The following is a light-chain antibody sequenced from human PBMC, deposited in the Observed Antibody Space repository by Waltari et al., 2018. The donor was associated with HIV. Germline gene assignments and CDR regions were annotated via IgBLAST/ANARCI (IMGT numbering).Light chain of an antibody. V-gene: IGLV2-14*01. Sequence: QSALTQPASVSESPGQSINVSCTGTSGAVGGYDYVSWYHHHPVTAPKLIISEVTNRPQGASDRFSGSKSANTAYLTITGLLPEDDADYYCCSYTRNFSYVVGTGTKVTVL. CDR3: CSYTRNFSYV. J-gene: IGLJ1*01. CDR1: SGAVGGYDY. CDR2: EVT.